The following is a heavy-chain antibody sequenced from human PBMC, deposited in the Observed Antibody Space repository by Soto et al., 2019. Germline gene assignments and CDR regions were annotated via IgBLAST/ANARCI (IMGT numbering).Heavy chain of an antibody. CDR3: ASPRGYGSGTGYFDY. CDR1: GFTFSSYS. CDR2: ISSSSSYI. D-gene: IGHD3-10*01. Sequence: EVQLVESGGGLVKPGGSLRLSCAASGFTFSSYSMNWVRQAPGKGLEWVSSISSSSSYIYYADSVKGRFTISRDNAKNSLYLQMNSLRAEDTAVYYCASPRGYGSGTGYFDYWGQGTLVTVSS. J-gene: IGHJ4*02. V-gene: IGHV3-21*01.